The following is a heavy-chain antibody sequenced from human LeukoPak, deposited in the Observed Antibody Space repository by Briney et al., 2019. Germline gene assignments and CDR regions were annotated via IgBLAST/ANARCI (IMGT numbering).Heavy chain of an antibody. D-gene: IGHD3-3*01. Sequence: GGSLRLSCAVSGFSFSSSAMNWVRQAPGKGLEGVSVISGSGGTTYYADSVKGRFTISRDNSKNTLFLQMNSLRAEDTAVYYCATGHFTIFGVSYGMDVWGQGTTVTVSS. J-gene: IGHJ6*02. V-gene: IGHV3-23*01. CDR1: GFSFSSSA. CDR2: ISGSGGTT. CDR3: ATGHFTIFGVSYGMDV.